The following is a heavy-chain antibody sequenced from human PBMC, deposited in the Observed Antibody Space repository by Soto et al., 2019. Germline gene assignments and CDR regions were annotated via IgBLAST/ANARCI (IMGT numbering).Heavy chain of an antibody. V-gene: IGHV3-11*05. D-gene: IGHD3-10*01. J-gene: IGHJ5*02. Sequence: QVQLVESGGGLVKPGGSLRLSCAASGFTFSDYYMSWIRQAPGKGLEWVSYISSSSSYTNYADSVKGRFTISRDNAKNSLYLQMNSLRAEDTAVYYCARLVLWFGEGNWFDPWGQGTLVTVSS. CDR1: GFTFSDYY. CDR2: ISSSSSYT. CDR3: ARLVLWFGEGNWFDP.